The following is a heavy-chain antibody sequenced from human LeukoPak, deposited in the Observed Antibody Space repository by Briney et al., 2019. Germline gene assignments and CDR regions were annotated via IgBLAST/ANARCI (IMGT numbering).Heavy chain of an antibody. CDR3: AGLYYYGSGSYLS. D-gene: IGHD3-10*01. CDR2: IYYSGST. J-gene: IGHJ4*02. Sequence: SETLSLTCTVSGGSISSYYWSWIRQPPGKGLGWIGYIYYSGSTNYNPSLKSRVTISVDTSKNQFSLKLSSVTAADTAVYYCAGLYYYGSGSYLSWGQGTLVTVSS. V-gene: IGHV4-59*01. CDR1: GGSISSYY.